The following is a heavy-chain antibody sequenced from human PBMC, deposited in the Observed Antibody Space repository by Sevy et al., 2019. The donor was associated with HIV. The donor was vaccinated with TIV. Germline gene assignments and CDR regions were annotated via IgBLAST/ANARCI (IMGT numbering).Heavy chain of an antibody. CDR1: GDSISNYY. CDR3: ARRNGGSQFYLDY. CDR2: IFYSGSP. Sequence: SETLSLTCTVSGDSISNYYLSWIRQPPGKGLEWFGYIFYSGSPNYNPSLESRVTISNDTCKKQLYLKLSSVTAADTAMYDCARRNGGSQFYLDYWGQGTLVTVSS. V-gene: IGHV4-59*12. J-gene: IGHJ4*02. D-gene: IGHD2-15*01.